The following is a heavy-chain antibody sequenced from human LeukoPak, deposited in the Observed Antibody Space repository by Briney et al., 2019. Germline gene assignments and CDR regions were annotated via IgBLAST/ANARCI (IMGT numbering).Heavy chain of an antibody. Sequence: GASVKVSCKASGYTLTSYDINWVRQATGQGLEWMGWMNPNSGNTGYAQKFQGRVTMTRNTSISTAYMELSSLRSEDTAVYYCARGNLLWLHAFDIWGQGTMVTVSS. CDR2: MNPNSGNT. CDR3: ARGNLLWLHAFDI. CDR1: GYTLTSYD. D-gene: IGHD3-10*01. V-gene: IGHV1-8*01. J-gene: IGHJ3*02.